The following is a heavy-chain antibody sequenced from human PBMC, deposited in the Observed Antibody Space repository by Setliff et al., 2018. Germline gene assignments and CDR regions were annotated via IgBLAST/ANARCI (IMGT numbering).Heavy chain of an antibody. Sequence: ETLTLTCTVSGFSLSNARMGVSWIRQPPGKALEWLAHIFSNDEKSYRTSLKSRLTISKDTSKSQVVLIMTNMDPLDTATYYCARPHIIGSGSYYSNWFDPWGQGTLVTVSS. CDR1: GFSLSNARMG. D-gene: IGHD1-26*01. V-gene: IGHV2-26*01. J-gene: IGHJ5*02. CDR3: ARPHIIGSGSYYSNWFDP. CDR2: IFSNDEK.